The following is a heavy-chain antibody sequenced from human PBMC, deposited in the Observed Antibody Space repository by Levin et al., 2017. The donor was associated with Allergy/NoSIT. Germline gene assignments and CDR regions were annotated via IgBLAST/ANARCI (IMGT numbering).Heavy chain of an antibody. Sequence: SETLSLTCAVYGGSFSGYYWSWIRQPPGKGLEWIGEINHSGSTNYNPSLKSRVTISVDTSKNQFSLKLSSVTAADTAVYYCARDRYGSGSQGAGYYYYGMDVWGQGTTVTVSS. CDR3: ARDRYGSGSQGAGYYYYGMDV. CDR1: GGSFSGYY. D-gene: IGHD3-10*01. J-gene: IGHJ6*02. V-gene: IGHV4-34*01. CDR2: INHSGST.